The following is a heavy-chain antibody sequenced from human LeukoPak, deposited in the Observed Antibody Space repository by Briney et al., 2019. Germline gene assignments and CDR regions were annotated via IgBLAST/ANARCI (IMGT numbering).Heavy chain of an antibody. Sequence: GSLRLSCAASGFTFSRYWMHWVRQAPGKGLVWVSRMNSDGSSTSYADSVKGRFTISRDNAKNTLYLQMNSLRAEDTAVYYCTSDTVDTAVGIDYWGQGTLVTVSS. CDR2: MNSDGSST. D-gene: IGHD5-18*01. CDR1: GFTFSRYW. J-gene: IGHJ4*02. V-gene: IGHV3-74*01. CDR3: TSDTVDTAVGIDY.